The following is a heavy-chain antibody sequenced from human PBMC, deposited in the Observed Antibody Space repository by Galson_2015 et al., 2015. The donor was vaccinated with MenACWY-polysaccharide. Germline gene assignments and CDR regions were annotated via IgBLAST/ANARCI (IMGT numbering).Heavy chain of an antibody. CDR2: IYYSGST. CDR1: GGSISSSSYY. CDR3: ARLHRWSGYYQYFDY. J-gene: IGHJ4*02. D-gene: IGHD3-3*01. V-gene: IGHV4-39*01. Sequence: ETLSLTCTVSGGSISSSSYYWGWIRQPPGKGLEWIGSIYYSGSTYYNPSLKSRVTISVDTPKNQFSLKLSSVTAADTAVYYCARLHRWSGYYQYFDYWGQGTLVTVSS.